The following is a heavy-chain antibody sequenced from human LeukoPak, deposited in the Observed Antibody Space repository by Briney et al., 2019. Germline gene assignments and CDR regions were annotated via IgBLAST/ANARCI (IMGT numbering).Heavy chain of an antibody. J-gene: IGHJ4*02. V-gene: IGHV4-61*02. D-gene: IGHD3-22*01. CDR3: AATYYYDSSGYWGYFDY. CDR1: GGSISSGSYY. Sequence: SETLSLNCTVSGGSISSGSYYWSWIRQPAGKGLEWIGRIYTSGSTNYNPSLKSRVTISVDTSKNQFSLKLSSVTAADTAVYYCAATYYYDSSGYWGYFDYWGQGTLVTVSS. CDR2: IYTSGST.